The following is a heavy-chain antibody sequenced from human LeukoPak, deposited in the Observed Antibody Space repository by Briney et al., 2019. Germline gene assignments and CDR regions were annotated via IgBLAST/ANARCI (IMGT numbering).Heavy chain of an antibody. CDR1: GFTFSSYS. CDR3: AREDHPVRYFDWADYYYYGMDV. Sequence: PGGSLRLSCAASGFTFSSYSMNWVRQAPGKGLEWVSSISSSSSYIYYADSVKGRFTISRDNAKNSLYLQMNSLRAEDTAVYYCAREDHPVRYFDWADYYYYGMDVWGQGTTVTVSS. V-gene: IGHV3-21*01. J-gene: IGHJ6*02. CDR2: ISSSSSYI. D-gene: IGHD3-9*01.